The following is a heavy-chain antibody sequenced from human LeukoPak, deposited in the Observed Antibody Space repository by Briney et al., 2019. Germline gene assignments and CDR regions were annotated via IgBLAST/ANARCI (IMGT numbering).Heavy chain of an antibody. CDR3: AREGTYYYGSGSYYSNWFDP. J-gene: IGHJ5*02. CDR1: GGSISSGSYY. CDR2: IYTSGST. Sequence: PSQTLSLTCTVSGGSISSGSYYWSWIRQPAGEGLEWIWRIYTSGSTNYNPSIQSRVTISVDTSKHQFSLKLSSVAAADTAVYYCAREGTYYYGSGSYYSNWFDPWGQGTLVTVSS. V-gene: IGHV4-61*02. D-gene: IGHD3-10*01.